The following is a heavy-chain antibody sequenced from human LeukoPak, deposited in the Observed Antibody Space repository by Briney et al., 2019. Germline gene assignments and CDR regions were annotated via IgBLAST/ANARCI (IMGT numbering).Heavy chain of an antibody. J-gene: IGHJ6*04. CDR2: IYYSGST. Sequence: PSETLSPTCTVSGGSISSYYSSWIRQPPGKGLEWIGYIYYSGSTNYNPSLKSRVTISVDTSKNQFSLKLSSVTAADTAVYYCASSGGYSGYDGPSYYYYGMDVWGKGTTVTASS. V-gene: IGHV4-59*08. D-gene: IGHD5-12*01. CDR1: GGSISSYY. CDR3: ASSGGYSGYDGPSYYYYGMDV.